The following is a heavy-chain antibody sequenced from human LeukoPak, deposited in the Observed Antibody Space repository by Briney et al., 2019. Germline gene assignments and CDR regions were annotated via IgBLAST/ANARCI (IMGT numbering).Heavy chain of an antibody. J-gene: IGHJ4*02. D-gene: IGHD3-22*01. CDR3: ARDIVTMIALGGLTEYLDY. Sequence: ASVKVSCKASGYTFTSYDINWVRQATGQGLEWMGWMNPNSGNTGYAQKFQGRVTMTRNTSISTAYMELSSLRAEDTAVYYCARDIVTMIALGGLTEYLDYWGQGTLVTVSS. CDR2: MNPNSGNT. V-gene: IGHV1-8*01. CDR1: GYTFTSYD.